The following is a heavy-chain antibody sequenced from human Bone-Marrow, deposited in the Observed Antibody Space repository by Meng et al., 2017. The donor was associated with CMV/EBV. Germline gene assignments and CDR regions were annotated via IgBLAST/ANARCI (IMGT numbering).Heavy chain of an antibody. Sequence: GESLKISCAASGFTFSSYGMHWVRQAPGKGLEWVAFIRYDGSNKYYADSVKGRFTISRDNSKNTLYLQMNSLRAEDTAVYYCAGYYDFWSGYYSFDYWAQGTLVTVSS. CDR1: GFTFSSYG. CDR2: IRYDGSNK. D-gene: IGHD3-3*01. J-gene: IGHJ4*02. V-gene: IGHV3-30*02. CDR3: AGYYDFWSGYYSFDY.